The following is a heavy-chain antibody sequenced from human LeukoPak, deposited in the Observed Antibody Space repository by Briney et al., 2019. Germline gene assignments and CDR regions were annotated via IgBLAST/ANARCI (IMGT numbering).Heavy chain of an antibody. CDR2: ISYEGGNR. J-gene: IGHJ6*02. Sequence: GGSLRLSCAASGFTFDTYGLHWVRQAPGKGLEWVAAISYEGGNRYYANSVKGRFAISRDNLQTTLYLQLDSLGDDDTAVYYCARVLGNGYSGFDLFNYGMDVWGQGTTVTVSS. CDR1: GFTFDTYG. D-gene: IGHD5-12*01. V-gene: IGHV3-30*09. CDR3: ARVLGNGYSGFDLFNYGMDV.